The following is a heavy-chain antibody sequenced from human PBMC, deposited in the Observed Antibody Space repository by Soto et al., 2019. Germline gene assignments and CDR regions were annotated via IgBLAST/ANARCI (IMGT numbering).Heavy chain of an antibody. V-gene: IGHV3-23*01. Sequence: GESLRLSCAASGFTFSSYAMRWVRQAPGKGLEWVSAISGSGGSTYYADPVKGRFTISRDNSKNTLYLQMNSLRAEDTAVYYCASRNGGDDYPPLGAFDYWGQGTLVTVSS. CDR3: ASRNGGDDYPPLGAFDY. D-gene: IGHD4-17*01. CDR2: ISGSGGST. CDR1: GFTFSSYA. J-gene: IGHJ4*02.